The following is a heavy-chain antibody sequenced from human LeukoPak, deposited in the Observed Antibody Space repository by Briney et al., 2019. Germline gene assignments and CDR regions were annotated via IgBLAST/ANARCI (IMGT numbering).Heavy chain of an antibody. CDR1: GGSISSGGYS. CDR3: ARGGNYYDSSGYYWGVFDY. Sequence: SETLSLTCAVSGGSISSGGYSWSWIRQPPGKGLEWIGYIYHSGSTYYNPSLKSRVTISVDRSKNQFSLKLSSVTAADTAVYYCARGGNYYDSSGYYWGVFDYWGQGTLVTVSS. D-gene: IGHD3-22*01. J-gene: IGHJ4*02. V-gene: IGHV4-30-2*01. CDR2: IYHSGST.